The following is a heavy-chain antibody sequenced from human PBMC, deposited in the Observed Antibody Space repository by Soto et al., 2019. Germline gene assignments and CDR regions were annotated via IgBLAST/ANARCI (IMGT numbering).Heavy chain of an antibody. Sequence: ASVKVSCKASGYTFTSYDINWVRQATGQGLEWMGWMNPNSGNTGYAQKFQGRVTMTRNTSISTAYMELSSLRSEDTAVYHCARVSSDGYYYDSSGYRDFDYWGQGTLVTVSS. J-gene: IGHJ4*02. V-gene: IGHV1-8*01. CDR2: MNPNSGNT. D-gene: IGHD3-22*01. CDR1: GYTFTSYD. CDR3: ARVSSDGYYYDSSGYRDFDY.